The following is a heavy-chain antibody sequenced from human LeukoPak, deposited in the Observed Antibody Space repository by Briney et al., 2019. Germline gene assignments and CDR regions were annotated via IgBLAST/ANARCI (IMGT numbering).Heavy chain of an antibody. V-gene: IGHV1-18*01. Sequence: ASVKVSCKASGYTFTSYGISWVRQAPGQGLEWMGWISAYNGNTNYAQKLQGRVTMTTDTSTSTAYMELRSLRSDDTAVYYCARIVVVEAATWLGNSGMDVWGQGTTSTVP. CDR3: ARIVVVEAATWLGNSGMDV. D-gene: IGHD2-15*01. J-gene: IGHJ6*02. CDR2: ISAYNGNT. CDR1: GYTFTSYG.